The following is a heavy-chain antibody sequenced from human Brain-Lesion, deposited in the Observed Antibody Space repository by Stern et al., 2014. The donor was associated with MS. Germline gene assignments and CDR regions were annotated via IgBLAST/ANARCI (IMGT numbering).Heavy chain of an antibody. CDR2: SYSGGGT. CDR1: GFSVSNNY. CDR3: ARDRTCTGGSCYGT. Sequence: EVELVESGATLLQPGESLRISCTASGFSVSNNYMTWVRQAPGQGLQWDCISYSGGGTYCADSVKGRFTISRDNSKNALYLQMNNLRAEDTAVYYCARDRTCTGGSCYGTWGQGTLVTVSS. V-gene: IGHV3-53*01. J-gene: IGHJ5*02. D-gene: IGHD2-15*01.